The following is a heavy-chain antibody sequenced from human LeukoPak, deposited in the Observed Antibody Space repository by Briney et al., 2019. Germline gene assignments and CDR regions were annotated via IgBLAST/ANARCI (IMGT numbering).Heavy chain of an antibody. J-gene: IGHJ3*02. Sequence: SETLSLTCTVSGGSISSSSYYWGWIRQPPGKGLEWIGSIYYSGSTYYNPSLKSRVTISVDTSKNQFSLKLSSVTAADPAVYYCATNLGYCSSTSCYGSDAFDIWGQGTMVTVSS. D-gene: IGHD2-2*01. CDR3: ATNLGYCSSTSCYGSDAFDI. V-gene: IGHV4-39*01. CDR1: GGSISSSSYY. CDR2: IYYSGST.